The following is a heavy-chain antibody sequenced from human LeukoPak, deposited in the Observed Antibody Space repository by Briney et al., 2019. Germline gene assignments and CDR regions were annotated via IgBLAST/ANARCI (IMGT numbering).Heavy chain of an antibody. CDR2: ISYDGSNK. V-gene: IGHV3-30*03. D-gene: IGHD3-22*01. Sequence: GGSLRLSCAASGFTFSSYGMHWVRQAPGKGLEWVAVISYDGSNKYYADSVKGRFTISRDNSKNTLYLQMNSLRAEDTAVYYCARGSTYYDSSGQVPFDYWGQGTLVTVSS. CDR3: ARGSTYYDSSGQVPFDY. CDR1: GFTFSSYG. J-gene: IGHJ4*02.